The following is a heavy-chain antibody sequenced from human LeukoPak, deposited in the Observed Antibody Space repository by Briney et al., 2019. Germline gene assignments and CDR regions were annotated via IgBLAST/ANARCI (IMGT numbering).Heavy chain of an antibody. J-gene: IGHJ4*02. V-gene: IGHV3-7*03. CDR2: IKQDGSKK. CDR3: ATPLDYYDSSGYHQGGD. Sequence: GSLRLSCAASGFTFSSDWMTWVRQAPGKGLEWVANIKQDGSKKNYVDSVKGRFTISRDNAKNSLYLQMNSLRAEDTAVYYCATPLDYYDSSGYHQGGDWGQGTLVTVSS. CDR1: GFTFSSDW. D-gene: IGHD3-22*01.